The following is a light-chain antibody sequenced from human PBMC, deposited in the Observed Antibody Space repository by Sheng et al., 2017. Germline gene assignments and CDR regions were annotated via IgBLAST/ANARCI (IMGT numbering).Light chain of an antibody. Sequence: SSELTQDPAVSVALGQTVRITCQGDSLRSYYASWYQQKPGQAPVLVIYGKNNRPSGIPDRFSGSSSGNTASLTITGAQAEDEADYYCNSRDSSGNHLGHWVFGGGTKLTVL. J-gene: IGLJ3*02. CDR3: NSRDSSGNHLGHWV. V-gene: IGLV3-19*01. CDR1: SLRSYY. CDR2: GKN.